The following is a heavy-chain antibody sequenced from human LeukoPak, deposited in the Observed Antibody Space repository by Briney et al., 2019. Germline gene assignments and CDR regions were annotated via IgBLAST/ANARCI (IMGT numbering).Heavy chain of an antibody. J-gene: IGHJ4*02. V-gene: IGHV4-4*02. CDR1: GGSVSSDNW. CDR2: IHHSGNT. Sequence: SETLSLTCAVSGGSVSSDNWWSWVRQPPGKGLEWTVEIHHSGNTNYSPSLKSRVTISLDKSRNQFSLKLNSVTAADTAVYYCAKAGVWLPAVWGQGTLVTVSS. CDR3: AKAGVWLPAV. D-gene: IGHD3-9*01.